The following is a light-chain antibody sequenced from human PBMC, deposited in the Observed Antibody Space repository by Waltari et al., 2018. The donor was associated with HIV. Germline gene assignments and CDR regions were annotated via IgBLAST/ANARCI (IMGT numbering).Light chain of an antibody. CDR1: QSISSY. Sequence: DIQMTQSPSSLSASVGDRVTITCPASQSISSYLNWYQQKPGKAPKLLIYAASSLQSGVTSRFSGSGSGTDFTLTISSRQPEDFATYYCQQSYSTPPRLGQGTKLEIK. J-gene: IGKJ2*03. CDR2: AAS. CDR3: QQSYSTPPR. V-gene: IGKV1-39*01.